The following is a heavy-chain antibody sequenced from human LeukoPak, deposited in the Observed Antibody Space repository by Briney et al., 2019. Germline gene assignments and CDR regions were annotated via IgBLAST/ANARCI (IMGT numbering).Heavy chain of an antibody. J-gene: IGHJ5*02. Sequence: PSQTLSLTCTVSGGSISSGDYYWSWIRQPPGKGLEWIGYIYYSGSTYYNPSLKSRVTISVDTSKNQFSLKLSSVTAADTAVYYCARELTCYDILTGYSPTAWFDPWGQGTLVTVSS. CDR3: ARELTCYDILTGYSPTAWFDP. CDR2: IYYSGST. CDR1: GGSISSGDYY. V-gene: IGHV4-30-4*01. D-gene: IGHD3-9*01.